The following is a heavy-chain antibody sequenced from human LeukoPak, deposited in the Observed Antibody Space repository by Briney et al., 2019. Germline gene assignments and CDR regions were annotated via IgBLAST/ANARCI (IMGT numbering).Heavy chain of an antibody. CDR2: IYYSGST. D-gene: IGHD2-21*01. Sequence: LRLSCAASGFTFSSYSMNWIRQPPGKGLEWIGYIYYSGSTYYNPSLKSRVTISVDTSKNQFSLKLSSVTAADTAVYYCASFYQAYYFDYWGQGTLVTVSS. CDR1: GFTFSSYS. J-gene: IGHJ4*02. V-gene: IGHV4-30-4*08. CDR3: ASFYQAYYFDY.